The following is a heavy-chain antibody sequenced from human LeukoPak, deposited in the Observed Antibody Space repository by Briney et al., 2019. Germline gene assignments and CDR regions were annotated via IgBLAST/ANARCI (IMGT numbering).Heavy chain of an antibody. D-gene: IGHD3-9*01. J-gene: IGHJ4*02. CDR1: GFTFSSYG. CDR2: ISGSGGST. Sequence: GGSLRLSCAASGFTFSSYGMSWVRQAPGKGLEWVSAISGSGGSTYYADSVKGRFTISRDNSKNTLYLQMNSLRAEDTAVYYCAKESGQLRYFDWLPTPFDYWGQGTLVTVSS. V-gene: IGHV3-23*01. CDR3: AKESGQLRYFDWLPTPFDY.